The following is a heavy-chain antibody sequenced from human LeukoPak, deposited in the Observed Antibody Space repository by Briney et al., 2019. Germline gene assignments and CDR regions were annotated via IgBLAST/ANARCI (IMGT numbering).Heavy chain of an antibody. CDR3: AKQSYARSLGE. J-gene: IGHJ4*02. CDR1: GFPFSDFS. Sequence: GGSLRLSCATSGFPFSDFSMTWVRQAPGKGLEWISTTNSGGTTTYYAESVKGRFTISRDNFKNALYLQMSSLRVEDTAIYYCAKQSYARSLGEGGPGTLATVSS. V-gene: IGHV3-23*01. D-gene: IGHD3-10*02. CDR2: TNSGGTTT.